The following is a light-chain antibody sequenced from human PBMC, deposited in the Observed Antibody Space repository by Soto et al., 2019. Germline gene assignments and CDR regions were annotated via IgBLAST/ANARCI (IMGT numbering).Light chain of an antibody. J-gene: IGKJ1*01. CDR3: QQYDSFSVT. Sequence: DTQMTQSPSSLAASVGGRVTISCLASQDIGVFLNWYQQKPGKAPKCLIYAASNLESRVPSRFSGSGSGTEFTLTISSPQPEDFATYYCQQYDSFSVTFGQGTKVDIK. V-gene: IGKV1-16*01. CDR2: AAS. CDR1: QDIGVF.